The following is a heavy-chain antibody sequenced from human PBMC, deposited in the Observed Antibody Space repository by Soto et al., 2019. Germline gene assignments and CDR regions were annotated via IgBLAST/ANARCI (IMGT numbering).Heavy chain of an antibody. D-gene: IGHD5-18*01. V-gene: IGHV4-59*01. Sequence: PSETLSLTCNVSGGSISSYYWSWLRQPPGKGLQWIGYIYYSGSTNYNPSLKSRVTISVDTSKNQFSLKLTSVTAADTAVYYCARASSYGSPFKHWGQGTLVNVSS. CDR2: IYYSGST. CDR3: ARASSYGSPFKH. CDR1: GGSISSYY. J-gene: IGHJ1*01.